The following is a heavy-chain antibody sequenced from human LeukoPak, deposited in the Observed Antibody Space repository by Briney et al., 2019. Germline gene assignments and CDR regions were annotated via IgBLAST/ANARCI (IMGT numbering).Heavy chain of an antibody. CDR3: ARPPDYGGNSLSIDY. D-gene: IGHD4-23*01. J-gene: IGHJ4*02. CDR1: GYSFTTYW. CDR2: IYPGDSDT. V-gene: IGHV5-51*01. Sequence: GESLRISCKGSGYSFTTYWIGWVRQMPGKGLEWMGIIYPGDSDTKYSPSFQGQVTISADKSISTAYLKWSSLKASDTAMYYCARPPDYGGNSLSIDYWGQGTLVTVSS.